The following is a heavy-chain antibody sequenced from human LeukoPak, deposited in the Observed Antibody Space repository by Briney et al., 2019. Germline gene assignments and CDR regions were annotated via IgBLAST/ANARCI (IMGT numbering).Heavy chain of an antibody. CDR1: GFTFSSYA. D-gene: IGHD3/OR15-3a*01. V-gene: IGHV3-23*01. Sequence: GGSLRLSCAASGFTFSSYAMGWVRQAPGKGLEWVSYISGSGGSTYYADSVKGRLTISRDNSKNTLYLQVSSLRAEDTAVYYCAKERWTTTAFDIWGQGTLVTVSS. CDR2: ISGSGGST. CDR3: AKERWTTTAFDI. J-gene: IGHJ3*02.